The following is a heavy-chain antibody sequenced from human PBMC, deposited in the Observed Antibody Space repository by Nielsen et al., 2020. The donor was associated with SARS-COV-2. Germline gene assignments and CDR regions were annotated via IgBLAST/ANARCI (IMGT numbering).Heavy chain of an antibody. CDR2: IKPDGLEK. CDR1: GFSLRRDW. CDR3: ARADTAMDYFDY. V-gene: IGHV3-7*03. J-gene: IGHJ4*02. Sequence: GGSLRLSCSASGFSLRRDWMSWVRQAPGKGLEWVADIKPDGLEKNYVDSVKGRFTISRDNGRNSVYLEVNSLRVEDTAVYYCARADTAMDYFDYWGQGTLVTVSS. D-gene: IGHD5-18*01.